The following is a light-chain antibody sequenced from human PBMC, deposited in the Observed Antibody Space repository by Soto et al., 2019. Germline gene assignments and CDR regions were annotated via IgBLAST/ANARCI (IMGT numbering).Light chain of an antibody. V-gene: IGKV3-20*01. CDR3: QQHGTSPI. J-gene: IGKJ4*01. CDR2: GAS. CDR1: QAVSSIL. Sequence: EVVLTQSPGTLSLAPGERATLSCRASQAVSSILLAWYQQKPGQAPRLLIYGASSRATGIPDRFSGSGSGTDFTLTVSRPEPEDFAVYYLQQHGTSPIFGGGTKVEIK.